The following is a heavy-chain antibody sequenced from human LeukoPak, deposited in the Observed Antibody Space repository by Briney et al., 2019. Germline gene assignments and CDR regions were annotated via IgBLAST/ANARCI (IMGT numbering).Heavy chain of an antibody. CDR3: ASSQHAVAAADSWFDP. D-gene: IGHD6-13*01. Sequence: SETLSLTCTVSGGSISSTDYYWGWIRQPPGKGLEWIGNIHYSGITYYNPSLKNRVTIPVDTSKNQFSLKLRSVTAADTAVYYCASSQHAVAAADSWFDPWGQGTLVTVSS. CDR1: GGSISSTDYY. CDR2: IHYSGIT. J-gene: IGHJ5*02. V-gene: IGHV4-39*01.